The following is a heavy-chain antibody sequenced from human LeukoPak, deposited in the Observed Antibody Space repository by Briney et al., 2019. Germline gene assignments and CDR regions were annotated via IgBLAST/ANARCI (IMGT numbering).Heavy chain of an antibody. J-gene: IGHJ4*02. CDR1: GGSISSYY. D-gene: IGHD4-17*01. V-gene: IGHV4-34*01. CDR2: INHSGST. Sequence: SETLSLTCTVSGGSISSYYWSWIRQPPGKGLEWIGEINHSGSTNYNPSLKSRVTISVDTSKNQFSLKLSSVTAADTAVYYCARLADYGDYLSCFDYWGQGTLVTVSS. CDR3: ARLADYGDYLSCFDY.